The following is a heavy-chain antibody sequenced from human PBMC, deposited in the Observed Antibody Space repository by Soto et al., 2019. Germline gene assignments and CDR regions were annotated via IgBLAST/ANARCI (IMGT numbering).Heavy chain of an antibody. CDR3: ARRVDYVWGSYRYSPYFDY. V-gene: IGHV4-59*08. Sequence: QVQLQESGPGLVKPSETLSLTCTVSGGSISSYYWSWIRQPPGKGLEWIGYIYYSGSTNYNPSLKSRVTRSVDTSKNQFSLKLSSVTDADTAVYYCARRVDYVWGSYRYSPYFDYWGQGTLVTVSS. J-gene: IGHJ4*02. CDR1: GGSISSYY. CDR2: IYYSGST. D-gene: IGHD3-16*02.